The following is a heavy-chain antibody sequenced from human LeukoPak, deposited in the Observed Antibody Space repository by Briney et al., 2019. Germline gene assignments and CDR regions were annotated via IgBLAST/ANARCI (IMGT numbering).Heavy chain of an antibody. CDR2: ISTSGST. V-gene: IGHV4-4*07. J-gene: IGHJ6*03. CDR1: GGSISSYY. CDR3: ARVHYDFWSGSPPYYMDV. Sequence: RASETLSLTCTVSGGSISSYYWSWIRQPAGKGLEWIGRISTSGSTNYNPSLKSRVTISVDKSKNQFSLKLSSVTAADTAVYYCARVHYDFWSGSPPYYMDVWGKGTTVTVSS. D-gene: IGHD3-3*01.